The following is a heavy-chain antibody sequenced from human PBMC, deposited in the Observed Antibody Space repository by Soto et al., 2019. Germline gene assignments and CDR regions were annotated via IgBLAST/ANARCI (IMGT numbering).Heavy chain of an antibody. Sequence: GASVKVSCKASGYTFTSYAMHWVRQAPGQRLEWMGWINAGNGNTKYSQKFQGRVTITRDTSASTAYMELSSLRSEDTAVYYCARAPPYYDFWSGPHTDAFDIWGQGTMVTVSS. CDR1: GYTFTSYA. J-gene: IGHJ3*02. CDR3: ARAPPYYDFWSGPHTDAFDI. D-gene: IGHD3-3*01. V-gene: IGHV1-3*01. CDR2: INAGNGNT.